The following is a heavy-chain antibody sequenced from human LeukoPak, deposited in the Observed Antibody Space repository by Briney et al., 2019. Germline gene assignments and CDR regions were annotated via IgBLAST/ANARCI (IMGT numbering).Heavy chain of an antibody. D-gene: IGHD6-19*01. CDR2: IYSGGST. V-gene: IGHV3-53*01. CDR1: GFTVSSNY. J-gene: IGHJ5*02. CDR3: ARGLPVAVSYNWFDP. Sequence: PGGSLRLSCAASGFTVSSNYMSWVRQAPGKGLEWVSVIYSGGSTYYADSVKGRFTISRDNSKNTLYLQMNSLRAEDTAVYYCARGLPVAVSYNWFDPWGQGTLVTVSS.